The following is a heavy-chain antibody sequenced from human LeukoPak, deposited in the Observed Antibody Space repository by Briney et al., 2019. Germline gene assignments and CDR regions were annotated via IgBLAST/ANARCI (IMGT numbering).Heavy chain of an antibody. CDR1: GYRFTGCY. V-gene: IGHV1-2*02. CDR3: ARQQEVSGYFDY. D-gene: IGHD3-16*02. J-gene: IGHJ4*02. CDR2: INPNSGVT. Sequence: ASVKVSCKSSGYRFTGCYMHWVRQPPGQGLEWMGWINPNSGVTNYAQNFQGRVSMTMDTSISTAYMGLSRLRSDDTDVYYCARQQEVSGYFDYWGQGTLVTVSS.